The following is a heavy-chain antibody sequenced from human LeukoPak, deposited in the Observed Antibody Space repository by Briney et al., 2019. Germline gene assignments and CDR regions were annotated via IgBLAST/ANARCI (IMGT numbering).Heavy chain of an antibody. Sequence: SGTLSLTCTVSGDSINSLDLWSWVRQPPGKGLEWIVEMYLSGTTHSNPSVKSRVTISIDKSKNQFFLNLSSVTAADTAVYYCAGLVGRYSSGLYYYYFDYWGQGTLVTVSS. V-gene: IGHV4-4*02. CDR2: MYLSGTT. CDR1: GDSINSLDL. CDR3: AGLVGRYSSGLYYYYFDY. D-gene: IGHD3-22*01. J-gene: IGHJ4*02.